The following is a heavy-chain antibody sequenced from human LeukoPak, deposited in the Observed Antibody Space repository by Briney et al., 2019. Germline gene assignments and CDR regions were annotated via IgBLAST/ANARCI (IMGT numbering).Heavy chain of an antibody. Sequence: SETLSLTCAVSGYSISSGYYWGCIRQPPGKGLEWVGSIYHSGSTYYNPSLKSRVTISVDTCKNQFSLKLSSVTAADTAVYYCARDLTMIVVVMGYFDYWGQGTLVTVSS. CDR2: IYHSGST. V-gene: IGHV4-38-2*02. D-gene: IGHD3-22*01. J-gene: IGHJ4*02. CDR1: GYSISSGYY. CDR3: ARDLTMIVVVMGYFDY.